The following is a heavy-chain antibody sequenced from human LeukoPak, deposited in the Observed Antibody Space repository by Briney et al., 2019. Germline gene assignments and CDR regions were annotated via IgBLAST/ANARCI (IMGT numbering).Heavy chain of an antibody. CDR2: IYSGDNT. Sequence: GGSLRLSCAASGFTVSSNYVSWVRQAPGKGLEWVSVIYSGDNTYYADSGKGRFTISREKSKNTLYREMKSLRTEDTSVYYVARSAGVYDSAWGSPVRYFDYWGQGPLVTVSS. V-gene: IGHV3-66*02. J-gene: IGHJ4*02. CDR1: GFTVSSNY. D-gene: IGHD3-16*01. CDR3: ARSAGVYDSAWGSPVRYFDY.